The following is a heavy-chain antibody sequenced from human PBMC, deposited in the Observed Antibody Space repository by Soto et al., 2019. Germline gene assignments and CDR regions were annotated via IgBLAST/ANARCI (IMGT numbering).Heavy chain of an antibody. V-gene: IGHV4-39*07. D-gene: IGHD6-13*01. CDR3: ARYLVLAAGRNWFDP. Sequence: SETRSLTCTVSGGSISSSSYYWGWIRQPPGKGLEWVGYIYYSGNTNYNPSLKSRVTISVDTSKNQFSLKLSSVTAADTAVYYCARYLVLAAGRNWFDPWGQGTLVTVSS. CDR1: GGSISSSSYY. CDR2: IYYSGNT. J-gene: IGHJ5*02.